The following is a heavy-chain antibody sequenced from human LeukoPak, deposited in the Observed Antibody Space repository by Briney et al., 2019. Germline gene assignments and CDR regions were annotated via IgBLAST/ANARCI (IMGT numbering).Heavy chain of an antibody. CDR3: ARGVRRYYYDSSGYSHLYFDY. Sequence: GGSLRLSCAASGFTFSSYWMSWVRQAPGKGLEWVANIKQDGSEKYYVDSVKGRFTISRDNAKNSLYLQMNSLRAEDTAVYYCARGVRRYYYDSSGYSHLYFDYWGQGTLVTVSS. CDR2: IKQDGSEK. J-gene: IGHJ4*02. D-gene: IGHD3-22*01. V-gene: IGHV3-7*01. CDR1: GFTFSSYW.